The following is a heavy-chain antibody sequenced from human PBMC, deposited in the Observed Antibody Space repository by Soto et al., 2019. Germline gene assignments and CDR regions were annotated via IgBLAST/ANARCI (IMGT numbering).Heavy chain of an antibody. CDR1: EGTFNSYA. Sequence: QAQVVQSGAEVRKPGSSVKLSCKASEGTFNSYAIAWVRQAPGLGLEWMGGIIPYYNTLNYARKFQDRVTITADDSTNTVYMELSSLRSDDTAVYFCASGASRWYPYFFDSWAQGTLVTVSS. J-gene: IGHJ4*02. D-gene: IGHD6-13*01. CDR2: IIPYYNTL. CDR3: ASGASRWYPYFFDS. V-gene: IGHV1-69*01.